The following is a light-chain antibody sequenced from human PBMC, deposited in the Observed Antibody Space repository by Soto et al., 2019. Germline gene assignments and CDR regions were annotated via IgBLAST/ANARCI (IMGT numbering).Light chain of an antibody. J-gene: IGLJ2*01. V-gene: IGLV2-14*01. CDR3: SSYTAASTLDVV. Sequence: QSVRTQPACVSGSPGQSITISCSGTSSDGDSVSWYQQHPGKAPKLIIYEVTNRPSGVSNRFSGSKSDYMASLTISGLQAEDEADYYCSSYTAASTLDVVFGGGTK. CDR2: EVT. CDR1: SSDGDS.